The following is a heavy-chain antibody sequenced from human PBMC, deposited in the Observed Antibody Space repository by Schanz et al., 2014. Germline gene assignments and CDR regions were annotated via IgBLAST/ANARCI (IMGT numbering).Heavy chain of an antibody. CDR2: TSNDGSFT. CDR3: AREGEWGYDPPRH. J-gene: IGHJ4*02. CDR1: GFTFNDYA. D-gene: IGHD5-12*01. V-gene: IGHV3-74*01. Sequence: VQLVESGGGVVQPGRSLKLSCAASGFTFNDYAMHWVRQAPGKGLVWVSRTSNDGSFTTFADSVKGRFTISRDNAKNTLYLQMNSLRAEDTAVYYCAREGEWGYDPPRHWGQGTLVTVSS.